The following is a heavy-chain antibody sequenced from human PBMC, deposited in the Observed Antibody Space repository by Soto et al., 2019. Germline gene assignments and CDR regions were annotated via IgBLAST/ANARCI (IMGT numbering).Heavy chain of an antibody. CDR2: IYYSGRT. Sequence: LSLTCTVSGGSISSYYWSWIRQPPGKGLEWFGYIYYSGRTNYNPSLKCRVTISVDTSKNQFSLKLSSVTAADTAVYYCARDTPHSSDWSVPFDYWCQGTLVTV. J-gene: IGHJ4*02. D-gene: IGHD6-19*01. V-gene: IGHV4-59*01. CDR3: ARDTPHSSDWSVPFDY. CDR1: GGSISSYY.